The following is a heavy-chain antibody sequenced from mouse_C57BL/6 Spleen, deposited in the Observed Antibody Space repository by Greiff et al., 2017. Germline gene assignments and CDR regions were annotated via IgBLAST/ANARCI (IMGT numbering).Heavy chain of an antibody. CDR1: GFTFSSYG. D-gene: IGHD3-2*02. J-gene: IGHJ2*01. CDR3: ARPTAQAFDY. V-gene: IGHV5-6*01. CDR2: ISSGGSYT. Sequence: EVQLVESGGDLVKPGGSLKLSCAASGFTFSSYGMSWVRQTPDKRLEWVATISSGGSYTYYPNSVKGLFTISRDNAKNTPYLQMSSLKSEDTAMYYCARPTAQAFDYWGQGTTLTVSS.